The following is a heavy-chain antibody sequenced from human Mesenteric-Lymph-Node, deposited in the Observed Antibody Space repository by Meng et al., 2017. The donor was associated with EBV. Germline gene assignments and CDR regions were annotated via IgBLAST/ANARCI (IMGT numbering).Heavy chain of an antibody. J-gene: IGHJ4*02. CDR1: GFSFNMFD. Sequence: EVQGLQSGGGVVQPGGSLRLSCAVSGFSFNMFDMNWVRQAPGRGLEWVSGISGSGGTTYYADSVKGRFSISRDNSGNTVYLQMNSLRVEDTAVYYCSNLPYYYWGQGTLVTVSS. CDR3: SNLPYYY. CDR2: ISGSGGTT. V-gene: IGHV3-23*01. D-gene: IGHD3-10*01.